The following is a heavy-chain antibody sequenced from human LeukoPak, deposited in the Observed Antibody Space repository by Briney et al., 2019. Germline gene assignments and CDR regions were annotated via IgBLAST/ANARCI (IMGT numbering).Heavy chain of an antibody. J-gene: IGHJ2*01. V-gene: IGHV4-59*08. D-gene: IGHD5-12*01. CDR2: IYYSGRT. CDR3: ARQASWLPYFDL. CDR1: GGSVSNYY. Sequence: SETLSLTCTVSGGSVSNYYWSWIRQSPGKGLEWIAYIYYSGRTNYNPSLKSRVTISVDTAENQFSLKLSSMTAADTALYFCARQASWLPYFDLWGRGTLVSVSS.